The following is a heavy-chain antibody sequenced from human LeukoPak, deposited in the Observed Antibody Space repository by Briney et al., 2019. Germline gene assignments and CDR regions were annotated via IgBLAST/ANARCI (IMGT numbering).Heavy chain of an antibody. Sequence: PGGSLRLSCAASGFTFSSYSMNWVRQAPGKGLEWVSSISSSSSYIYYADSVKGRFTISRDNAKNSLYLQMNSLRAEDTAVYYCARDAVGAKRHAPTNWFDPWAREPWSPSPQ. CDR3: ARDAVGAKRHAPTNWFDP. CDR2: ISSSSSYI. D-gene: IGHD1-26*01. V-gene: IGHV3-21*04. J-gene: IGHJ5*02. CDR1: GFTFSSYS.